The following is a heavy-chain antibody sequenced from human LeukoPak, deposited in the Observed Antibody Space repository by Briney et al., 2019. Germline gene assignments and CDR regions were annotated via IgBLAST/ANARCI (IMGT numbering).Heavy chain of an antibody. CDR1: GFTFSSYA. CDR2: VSPDGGNT. Sequence: GGSLRLSCSASGFTFSSYAMHWVRPAHGEGLGYVSAVSPDGGNTYYADSVKGRFSISRDNSKNTLYLQMSSLRPEDTAVYYCVPKGTEGYWGQGTLVTVSS. J-gene: IGHJ4*02. V-gene: IGHV3-64D*06. CDR3: VPKGTEGY.